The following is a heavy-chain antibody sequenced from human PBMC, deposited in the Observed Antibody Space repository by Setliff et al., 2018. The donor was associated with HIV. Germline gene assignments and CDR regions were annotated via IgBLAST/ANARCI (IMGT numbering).Heavy chain of an antibody. CDR3: ARDDHYYDSGSLYSDWYFDL. CDR1: GYTFTTYS. Sequence: ASVKVSCKASGYTFTTYSIHWVRQAPGQSLEWMGWINVGKGDTKYSQELQGRITITRDTSANTAYMELSSLRSEDTAVYYCARDDHYYDSGSLYSDWYFDLWGRGTLVTVTS. D-gene: IGHD3-10*01. J-gene: IGHJ2*01. V-gene: IGHV1-3*03. CDR2: INVGKGDT.